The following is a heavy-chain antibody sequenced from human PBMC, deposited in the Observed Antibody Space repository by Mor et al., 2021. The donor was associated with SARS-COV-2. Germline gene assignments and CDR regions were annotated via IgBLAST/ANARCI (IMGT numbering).Heavy chain of an antibody. J-gene: IGHJ6*03. CDR2: IWFDGSHK. D-gene: IGHD3-22*01. V-gene: IGHV3-33*01. Sequence: GKGLEWVAVIWFDGSHKNFADSVKGRFTISRDNSKNTLYLQMNSLRAEDTAVYYCARMAYYDSSGLTDYYYYMDVW. CDR3: ARMAYYDSSGLTDYYYYMDV.